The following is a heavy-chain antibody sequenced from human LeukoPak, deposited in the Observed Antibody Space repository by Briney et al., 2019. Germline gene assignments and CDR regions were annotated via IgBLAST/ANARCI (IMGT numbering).Heavy chain of an antibody. V-gene: IGHV4-34*01. CDR2: INHSGST. CDR1: GGSFSGYY. J-gene: IGHJ4*02. Sequence: PSETLSLTCAVYGGSFSGYYWSWIRQPPGKGLERIGEINHSGSTNYNPSLKSRVTISVDTSKNQFSLKLSSVTAADTAVYYCARCRAVDFWSGYYPIRYYFDYWGQGTLVTVSS. CDR3: ARCRAVDFWSGYYPIRYYFDY. D-gene: IGHD3-3*01.